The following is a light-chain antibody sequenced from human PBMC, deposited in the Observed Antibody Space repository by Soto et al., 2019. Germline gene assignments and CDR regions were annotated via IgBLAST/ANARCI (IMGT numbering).Light chain of an antibody. CDR2: QVT. Sequence: QSALTQPASVSGSPGQSITISCTGTNSDVGSYNIVSWYQQHPGKAPKLIIYQVTKRPSGVSNRFSGSKSGNTASLTISGLQAEDEGDYYCCSLAGSDVLVFGSGTKLTVL. CDR3: CSLAGSDVLV. V-gene: IGLV2-23*02. CDR1: NSDVGSYNI. J-gene: IGLJ1*01.